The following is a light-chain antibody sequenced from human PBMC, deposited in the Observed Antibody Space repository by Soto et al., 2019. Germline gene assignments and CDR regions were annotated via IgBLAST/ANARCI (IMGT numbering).Light chain of an antibody. Sequence: QSVLTQPASVSGSPGQSITISCTGTSSYVGSYNLVSWYQQHPGKAPKLIIYDVSERPSGVSNRFSGSQSGNTASLTISGLQAEDEADYYCCSYAGSRTYVFGTGTKVTVL. J-gene: IGLJ1*01. V-gene: IGLV2-23*02. CDR2: DVS. CDR1: SSYVGSYNL. CDR3: CSYAGSRTYV.